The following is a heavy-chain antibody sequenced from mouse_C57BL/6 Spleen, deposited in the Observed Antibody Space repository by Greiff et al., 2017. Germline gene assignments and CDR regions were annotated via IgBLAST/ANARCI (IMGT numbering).Heavy chain of an antibody. Sequence: QVQLQQPGAELVMPGASVKLSCKASGYTFTSYWMHWVKKRPGQGLEWIGEIYPSDSYTNYNQKFKGKSTLTVDKSSSTAYMQLSSLTSEDSAVCYCARDGTPWWFDVWGTGTTVTVSS. CDR3: ARDGTPWWFDV. D-gene: IGHD1-1*01. CDR1: GYTFTSYW. V-gene: IGHV1-69*01. J-gene: IGHJ1*03. CDR2: IYPSDSYT.